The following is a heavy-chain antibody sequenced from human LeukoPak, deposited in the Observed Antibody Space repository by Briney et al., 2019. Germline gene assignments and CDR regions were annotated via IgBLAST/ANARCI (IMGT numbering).Heavy chain of an antibody. CDR1: GFTFSTFE. CDR2: INRNGGST. V-gene: IGHV3-20*04. Sequence: GGSLRLSCAASGFTFSTFEMNWVRQAPGKGLEWVSGINRNGGSTGYADSVKGRFTISRDDAKNSLYLQMNSLRTDDTALYYCARDRGGSYLYLQHWGQGTLVTVSS. D-gene: IGHD1-26*01. CDR3: ARDRGGSYLYLQH. J-gene: IGHJ1*01.